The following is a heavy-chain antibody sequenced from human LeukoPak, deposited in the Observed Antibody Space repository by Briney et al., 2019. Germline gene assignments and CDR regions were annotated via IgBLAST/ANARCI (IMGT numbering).Heavy chain of an antibody. J-gene: IGHJ4*02. CDR2: VHSSGNT. D-gene: IGHD2-2*02. CDR1: GDSISGYY. V-gene: IGHV4-4*07. CDR3: ARYYCSGNSCYTWLDY. Sequence: SETLSLTCTVSGDSISGYYWSWIRQPAGKGLDWIGRVHSSGNTNYNPSLKSRVTMSADTSKNPFSLKLSSVTAADTAVYYCARYYCSGNSCYTWLDYWGQGTLVTVSS.